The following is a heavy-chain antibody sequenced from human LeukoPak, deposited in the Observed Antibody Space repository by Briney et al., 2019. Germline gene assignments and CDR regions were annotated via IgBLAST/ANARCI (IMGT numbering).Heavy chain of an antibody. D-gene: IGHD3-3*01. J-gene: IGHJ5*02. V-gene: IGHV3-74*01. CDR2: INTDGSST. CDR3: ARGYDFWSGYGLSWFDP. CDR1: GFTFSSYA. Sequence: GESLRLSCAASGFTFSSYAMSWVRQAPGKGLEWVSRINTDGSSTSYADSVKGRFTISRDNAKNTLYLQMNSLRAEDTAVYYCARGYDFWSGYGLSWFDPWGQGTLVTVSS.